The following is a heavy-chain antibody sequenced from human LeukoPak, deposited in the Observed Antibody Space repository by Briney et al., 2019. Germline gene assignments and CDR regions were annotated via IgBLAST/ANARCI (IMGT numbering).Heavy chain of an antibody. Sequence: GASVKVSCKASGGTFSSYAISWVRQAPGQGLEWMGGIIPIFGTANYAQKFQGRVTITADESTSTAYMELSSLRSEDTAVYYCARDLYRYGPRYYYYGMDVWGQGTTVTVSS. D-gene: IGHD5-18*01. CDR3: ARDLYRYGPRYYYYGMDV. V-gene: IGHV1-69*13. CDR2: IIPIFGTA. J-gene: IGHJ6*02. CDR1: GGTFSSYA.